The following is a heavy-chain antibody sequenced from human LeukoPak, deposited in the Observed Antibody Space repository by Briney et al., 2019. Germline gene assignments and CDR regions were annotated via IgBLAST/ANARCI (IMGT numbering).Heavy chain of an antibody. J-gene: IGHJ4*02. CDR2: IWYDGSNK. CDR3: AREGIGISRASDY. Sequence: PGGSLRLSCAASGYTFSNYGMHWVRQAPGKGLEWVAVIWYDGSNKYYADSVKGRFTISRDNSKNTLYLQMNSLRAEDTAVYYCAREGIGISRASDYWGQGTLVTVSS. V-gene: IGHV3-33*01. D-gene: IGHD3-3*02. CDR1: GYTFSNYG.